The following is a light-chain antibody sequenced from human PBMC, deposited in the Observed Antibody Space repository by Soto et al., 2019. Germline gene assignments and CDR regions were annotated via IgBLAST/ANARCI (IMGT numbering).Light chain of an antibody. Sequence: DIQLTQSPSSLSASVGDRVSITCRSSQSISKFLNWYQQKPKNAPKLLIYGASSLQRGVPSRFSGSGSGTDFTLTISNLQPEDSASYYCQQSNSTPRTFGQGTKVDI. CDR2: GAS. CDR1: QSISKF. J-gene: IGKJ1*01. CDR3: QQSNSTPRT. V-gene: IGKV1-39*01.